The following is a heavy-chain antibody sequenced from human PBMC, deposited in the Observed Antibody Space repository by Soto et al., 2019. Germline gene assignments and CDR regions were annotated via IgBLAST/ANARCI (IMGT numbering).Heavy chain of an antibody. CDR2: ISAYNGNT. CDR3: ARQRRDIVATKVLDY. D-gene: IGHD5-12*01. V-gene: IGHV1-18*01. Sequence: GTSVKVSCKACGDSFTSYGISWVRQAPGQGLEWMGWISAYNGNTNYAQKLQGRVTMTTDTSTSTAYMELRSLRSDDTAVYYCARQRRDIVATKVLDYWGQGTLVTVSS. CDR1: GDSFTSYG. J-gene: IGHJ4*02.